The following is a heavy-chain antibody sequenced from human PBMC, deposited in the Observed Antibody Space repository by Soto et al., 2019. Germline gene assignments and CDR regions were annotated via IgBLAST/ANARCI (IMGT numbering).Heavy chain of an antibody. CDR2: IYYSGST. V-gene: IGHV4-39*01. CDR1: GYAVTSGSYY. D-gene: IGHD2-2*02. Sequence: SETLSLTCTVSGYAVTSGSYYWGWIRQPPGKGLEWIGSIYYSGSTYYRPSLKSRVTISVDTSKNQFSLKLSSVTAADTAVYYCARQVPAAIRLGWFDPWGQGTLVTVSS. CDR3: ARQVPAAIRLGWFDP. J-gene: IGHJ5*02.